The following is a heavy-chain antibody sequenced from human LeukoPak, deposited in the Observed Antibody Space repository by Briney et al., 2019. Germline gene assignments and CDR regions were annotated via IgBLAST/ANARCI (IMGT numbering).Heavy chain of an antibody. CDR2: INPNSGGT. CDR3: ARAVNYDFWSGSGNWFDP. Sequence: ASVKVSCKASGYTFTGYYMHWVRQPPGQGLEWMGRINPNSGGTNYAQKSRGRVTMTRDTSISTAYMELSRLRSDDTAVYYCARAVNYDFWSGSGNWFDPWGQGTLVTVSS. V-gene: IGHV1-2*06. D-gene: IGHD3-3*01. CDR1: GYTFTGYY. J-gene: IGHJ5*02.